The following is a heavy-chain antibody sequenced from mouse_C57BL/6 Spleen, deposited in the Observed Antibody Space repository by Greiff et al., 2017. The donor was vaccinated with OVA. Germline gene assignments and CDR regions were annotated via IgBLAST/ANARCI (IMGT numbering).Heavy chain of an antibody. V-gene: IGHV1-26*01. Sequence: EVQLQQSGPELVKPGASVTISCKASGYTFTDYYMNWVKQSHGKSLEWIGDITPTNGGTSYNQKFKGKATLTVNKASCTAYMDLRSRTSEVSEVYYCARVGAGGFAYWGQGTLVTVSA. CDR1: GYTFTDYY. D-gene: IGHD3-3*01. CDR3: ARVGAGGFAY. J-gene: IGHJ3*01. CDR2: ITPTNGGT.